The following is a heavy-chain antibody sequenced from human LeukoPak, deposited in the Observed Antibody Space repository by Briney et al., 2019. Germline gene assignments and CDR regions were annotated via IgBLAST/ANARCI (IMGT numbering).Heavy chain of an antibody. CDR1: GYSFTRNG. V-gene: IGHV1-8*01. CDR2: ISANSANT. Sequence: AASVKVSCKPSGYSFTRNGISWVRQAPGQGLEWMAWISANSANTGYAQKFQGRVTMTRNTSISTAYMELSSLRSEDTAVYYCARGPPESSNSDYWGQGTLVTVSS. D-gene: IGHD6-13*01. J-gene: IGHJ4*02. CDR3: ARGPPESSNSDY.